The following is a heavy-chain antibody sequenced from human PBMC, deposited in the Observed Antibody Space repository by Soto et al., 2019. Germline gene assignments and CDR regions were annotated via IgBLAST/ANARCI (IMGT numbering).Heavy chain of an antibody. Sequence: DVQLLESGGGLVQPGGSLRLSCAASGFTFRSYAMSWVRQAPGKGLEWVSGISGSGISTHYADSVKGRFTVSRDNSKNTIYLQMNSLRGEDTAVYNCAKEPVGPDWYFDLWGRGTLVTVSS. CDR2: ISGSGIST. V-gene: IGHV3-23*01. CDR1: GFTFRSYA. J-gene: IGHJ2*01. CDR3: AKEPVGPDWYFDL.